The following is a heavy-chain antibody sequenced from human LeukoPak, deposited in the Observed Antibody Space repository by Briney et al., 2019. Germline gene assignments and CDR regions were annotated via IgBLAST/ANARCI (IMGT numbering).Heavy chain of an antibody. CDR1: GGSISSYY. V-gene: IGHV4-59*01. CDR3: ASLPFGWRTSSIFDY. D-gene: IGHD3-10*01. J-gene: IGHJ4*02. CDR2: IYYSGST. Sequence: SETLSLTCTVSGGSISSYYWSWIRQPPGKGLEWIGYIYYSGSTNYNPSLKSRVTISVDTSKNQFSLKLSSVTAADTAVYYCASLPFGWRTSSIFDYWGQGTLVTVSS.